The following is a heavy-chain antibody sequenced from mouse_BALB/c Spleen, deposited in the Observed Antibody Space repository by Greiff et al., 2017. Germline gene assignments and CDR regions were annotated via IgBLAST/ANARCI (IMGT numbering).Heavy chain of an antibody. V-gene: IGHV5-17*02. CDR1: GFTFSSFG. D-gene: IGHD2-3*01. J-gene: IGHJ4*01. Sequence: EVHLVESGGGLVQPGGSRKLSCAASGFTFSSFGMHWVRQAPEKGLEWVAYISSGSSTIYYADTVKGRFTISRDNPKNTLFLQMTSLRSEDTAMYYCARCDGYYAMDYWGEGTSVTGSS. CDR3: ARCDGYYAMDY. CDR2: ISSGSSTI.